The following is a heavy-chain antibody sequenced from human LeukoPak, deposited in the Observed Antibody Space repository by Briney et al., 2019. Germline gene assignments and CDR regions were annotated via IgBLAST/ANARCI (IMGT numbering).Heavy chain of an antibody. Sequence: MTSETLSLTCAVSGDSFSSHYWTWIRQPPGRGLEWIGYISYIGTTNYNPSLKSRVTISIDTSKSQFSLKLSSVTTADTAVYYCARDLVTVTKGFDIWGLGTMVSVSS. V-gene: IGHV4-59*11. D-gene: IGHD4-17*01. CDR2: ISYIGTT. J-gene: IGHJ3*02. CDR1: GDSFSSHY. CDR3: ARDLVTVTKGFDI.